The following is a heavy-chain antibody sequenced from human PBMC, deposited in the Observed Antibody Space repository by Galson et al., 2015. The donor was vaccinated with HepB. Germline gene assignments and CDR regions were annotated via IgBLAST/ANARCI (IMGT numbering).Heavy chain of an antibody. V-gene: IGHV3-74*01. Sequence: SLRLSCAASGFTFSSYWMHWVRQAPGKGLVWVSRINSDGSSTSYADSVKGRFTISRDNAKDTLYLQMNSLRAEDTAVYYCARFTGDEGFGWYFDLWGRGTLVTVSS. J-gene: IGHJ2*01. D-gene: IGHD7-27*01. CDR1: GFTFSSYW. CDR2: INSDGSST. CDR3: ARFTGDEGFGWYFDL.